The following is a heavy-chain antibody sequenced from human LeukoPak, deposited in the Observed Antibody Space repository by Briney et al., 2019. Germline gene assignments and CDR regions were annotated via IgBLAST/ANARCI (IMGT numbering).Heavy chain of an antibody. J-gene: IGHJ6*02. CDR3: AREDPQTTVPEGMDV. CDR1: GGSISYYY. Sequence: PSETLSLTCTVSGGSISYYYWSWIRQSPGRGLEWIGYIYYSGTTNYNPSLKSRVTISVDTSKNQFSLQLRSVTAADTAVYYCAREDPQTTVPEGMDVWGQGTTVTVSS. V-gene: IGHV4-59*01. CDR2: IYYSGTT. D-gene: IGHD4-17*01.